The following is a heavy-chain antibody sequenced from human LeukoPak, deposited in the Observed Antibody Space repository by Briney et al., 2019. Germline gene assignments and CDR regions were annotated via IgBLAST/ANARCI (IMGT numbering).Heavy chain of an antibody. V-gene: IGHV4-59*08. D-gene: IGHD3-10*01. J-gene: IGHJ5*02. CDR3: ARGPTKITMVRGVINP. CDR2: IYYSGST. Sequence: SETLSLTCTVSGGSISSYYWSWIRQPPGKGLEWIGYIYYSGSTNYNPSLKSRVTISVDTSKNQFSLKLSSVTAADTAVYYCARGPTKITMVRGVINPWGQGTLVTVSS. CDR1: GGSISSYY.